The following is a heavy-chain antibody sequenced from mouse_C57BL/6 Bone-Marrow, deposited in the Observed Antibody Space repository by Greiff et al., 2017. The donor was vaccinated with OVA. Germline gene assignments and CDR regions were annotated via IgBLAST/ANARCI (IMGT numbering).Heavy chain of an antibody. Sequence: QVQLQQPGAELVKPGASVKLSCKASGYTFTSYWMHWVKQRPGQGLEWIGMIHPNSGSTNYNEKFKSKATLTVDKSSSTAYMQLSSLTSEDSAVYYCARRACPIYYCGSSYYGHWYFDVWGTGTPVTVSS. J-gene: IGHJ1*03. V-gene: IGHV1-64*01. D-gene: IGHD1-1*01. CDR1: GYTFTSYW. CDR2: IHPNSGST. CDR3: ARRACPIYYCGSSYYGHWYFDV.